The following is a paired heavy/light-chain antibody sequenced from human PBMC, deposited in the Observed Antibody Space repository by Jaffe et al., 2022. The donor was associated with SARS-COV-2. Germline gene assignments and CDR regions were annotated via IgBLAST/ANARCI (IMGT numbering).Heavy chain of an antibody. CDR3: TRQDGTDSVNWFGP. CDR1: GGSISSGSGY. D-gene: IGHD1-26*01. Sequence: QLQLQGSGPGLVKPSETLSLTCSVSGGSISSGSGYWGWIRQPPGKGLEWIATIHYTGRTFYSPSLRSRATISVDMSKSHFSLELSSATAADTAVYYCTRQDGTDSVNWFGPWGQGAPVIVSS. J-gene: IGHJ5*02. CDR2: IHYTGRT. V-gene: IGHV4-39*01.
Light chain of an antibody. J-gene: IGLJ3*02. CDR1: SSNLGSTY. Sequence: QSVLTQPPSASGTPGQRVTISCSGSSSNLGSTYAFWYQQLPGTAPRLLIYTNNQRPSGVPDRFSGSKSGTSASLAISGLRSEDEADYYCAAWDVSLKTWLFGGGTQLTVL. CDR3: AAWDVSLKTWL. V-gene: IGLV1-47*01. CDR2: TNN.